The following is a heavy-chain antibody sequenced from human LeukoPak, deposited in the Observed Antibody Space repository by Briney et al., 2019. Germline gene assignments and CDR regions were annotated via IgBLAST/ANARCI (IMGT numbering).Heavy chain of an antibody. Sequence: ASVKVSCKASGYTFTSYAMHWVRQAPGQRLEWMGWINAGNGNTKYSQEFQGRVTITRDTSASTAYMELSSLRSEDTAVYYCARVRYDYKAFDIWGQGTMVTVSS. CDR1: GYTFTSYA. CDR2: INAGNGNT. CDR3: ARVRYDYKAFDI. V-gene: IGHV1-3*01. D-gene: IGHD3-9*01. J-gene: IGHJ3*02.